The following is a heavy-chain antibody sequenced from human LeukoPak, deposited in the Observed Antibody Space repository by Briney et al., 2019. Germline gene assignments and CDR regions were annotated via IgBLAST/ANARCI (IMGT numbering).Heavy chain of an antibody. D-gene: IGHD6-19*01. CDR1: GGSISSSTYY. J-gene: IGHJ4*02. Sequence: SETLSLTCTVSGGSISSSTYYWGWIRQPPGKGLEWIGSIYYSGSSYYNPSLKSRVTISADTSKNQFSLKLSSVTAADTAVYYCARSKYSSGCFDYWGQGTLVTVSS. V-gene: IGHV4-39*01. CDR2: IYYSGSS. CDR3: ARSKYSSGCFDY.